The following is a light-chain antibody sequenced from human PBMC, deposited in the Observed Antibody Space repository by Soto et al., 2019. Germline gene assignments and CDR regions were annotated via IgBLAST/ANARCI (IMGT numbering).Light chain of an antibody. CDR1: QNIRTY. V-gene: IGKV1-39*01. CDR2: SAS. Sequence: DIQMTQSPYSLSASVGDSVTITCRASQNIRTYLNWYQQKPGRAPKLLIHSASALPSGVPSRFSGSGSGTEFTLTMSGLQPEDFATYYCQQGHSTPYTVGQGTKVDSK. J-gene: IGKJ2*01. CDR3: QQGHSTPYT.